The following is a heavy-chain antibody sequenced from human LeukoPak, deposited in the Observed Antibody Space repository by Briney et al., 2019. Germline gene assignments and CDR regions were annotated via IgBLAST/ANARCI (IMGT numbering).Heavy chain of an antibody. Sequence: PGRSLKLSCAASGFTFDDYAMHWVRQAPGKGLEWASGISWNSGSIGYADSVKGRFTISRDNAKNSLYLQMNSLRAEDTALYYCAKDKYSSSLYYFDYWGQGTLVTVSS. D-gene: IGHD6-13*01. CDR3: AKDKYSSSLYYFDY. CDR1: GFTFDDYA. CDR2: ISWNSGSI. J-gene: IGHJ4*02. V-gene: IGHV3-9*01.